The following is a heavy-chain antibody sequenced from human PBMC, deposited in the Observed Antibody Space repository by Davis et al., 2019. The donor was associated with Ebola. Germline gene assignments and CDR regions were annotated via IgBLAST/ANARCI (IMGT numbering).Heavy chain of an antibody. CDR2: INSDGSST. D-gene: IGHD6-13*01. CDR1: GFTFSIYW. Sequence: PGGSLRLSCAASGFTFSIYWMHWVRQAPGKGLVWVSRINSDGSSTSYADSVKGRFTISRDNAKNTLYLQMNSLRAEDTAVYYCARGCIAAAGTDYWGQGTLVTVSS. CDR3: ARGCIAAAGTDY. V-gene: IGHV3-74*01. J-gene: IGHJ4*02.